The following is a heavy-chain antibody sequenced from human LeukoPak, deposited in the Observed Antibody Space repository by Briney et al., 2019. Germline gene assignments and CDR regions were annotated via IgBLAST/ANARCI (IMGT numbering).Heavy chain of an antibody. J-gene: IGHJ4*02. CDR2: SSWNSGSI. CDR1: GFTFDDYA. Sequence: GGSLRLSCAASGFTFDDYAMHWVRQAPGKGLERVSGSSWNSGSIGYADSVKGRFTISRDNAKNSLYLQMNSLRAEDTALYYCAKADSSSWTRSFDSWGQGTLVTVSS. D-gene: IGHD6-13*01. CDR3: AKADSSSWTRSFDS. V-gene: IGHV3-9*01.